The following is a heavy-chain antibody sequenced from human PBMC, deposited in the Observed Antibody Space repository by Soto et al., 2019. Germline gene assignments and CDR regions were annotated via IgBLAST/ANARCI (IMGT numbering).Heavy chain of an antibody. D-gene: IGHD3-10*01. CDR1: GGSFSGYY. J-gene: IGHJ6*02. Sequence: SETLSLTCAVYGGSFSGYYWSWIRLPPGKGLEWIGEINHSGSTNYNPSLKSRVTISVDTSKNQFSLKLSSVTAADTAVYYCARVSGIYYYGMDVWGQGTTVTVSS. V-gene: IGHV4-34*01. CDR2: INHSGST. CDR3: ARVSGIYYYGMDV.